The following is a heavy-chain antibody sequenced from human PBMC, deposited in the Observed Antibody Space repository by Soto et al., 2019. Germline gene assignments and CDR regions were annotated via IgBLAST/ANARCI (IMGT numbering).Heavy chain of an antibody. CDR3: TRTDWYWDYYYYYGMDV. D-gene: IGHD2-8*02. CDR1: GGSISSSSYY. V-gene: IGHV4-39*01. Sequence: SETLSLTCTVSGGSISSSSYYWGWIRQPPGKGLEWIGSIYYSGSTYYNPSLKSRVTISVDTSKNQFSLKLSSVTAADTAVYYCTRTDWYWDYYYYYGMDVWGQGTTVTVSS. CDR2: IYYSGST. J-gene: IGHJ6*02.